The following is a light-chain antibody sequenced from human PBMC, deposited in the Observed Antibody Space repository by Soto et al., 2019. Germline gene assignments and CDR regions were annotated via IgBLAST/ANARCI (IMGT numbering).Light chain of an antibody. Sequence: QSVLTQPPSVSGAPGQTVTISCTGSSSNIGAGYDVHWYQQFPGTVPKLLIYANNNRPSWVPDRFSGSKSGTSASLAITGLQAEDEAEYFCFSFTTTSTHVFGTGTKVTVL. CDR3: FSFTTTSTHV. J-gene: IGLJ1*01. V-gene: IGLV1-40*01. CDR1: SSNIGAGYD. CDR2: ANN.